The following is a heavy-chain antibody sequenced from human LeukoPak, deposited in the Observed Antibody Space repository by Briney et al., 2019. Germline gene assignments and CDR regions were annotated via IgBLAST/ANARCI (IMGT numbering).Heavy chain of an antibody. Sequence: PGGSLRLSCAASGFTFSSYWMSWVRQAPGKGLEWVANIKQDGSEKYYVDSVKGRFTISRDNAKNSLYLQMNSLRAEDTAVYYCARDYSDFWSGYFFDYWGQGTLVTVSS. D-gene: IGHD3-3*01. V-gene: IGHV3-7*01. CDR3: ARDYSDFWSGYFFDY. CDR2: IKQDGSEK. CDR1: GFTFSSYW. J-gene: IGHJ4*02.